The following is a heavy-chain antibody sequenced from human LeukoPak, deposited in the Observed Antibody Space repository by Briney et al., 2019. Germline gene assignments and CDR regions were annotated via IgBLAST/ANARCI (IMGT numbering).Heavy chain of an antibody. J-gene: IGHJ4*02. Sequence: GGSLRLSCAASGFTFSSNAMSWVRQAPGKGLEWVSAISGSGGSTYYADFVKGRFTISRDNSKSTLNLQMNSLRVEDTAVYYCAKDPRASSAYYYDRLGYWGQGTLVTVSS. V-gene: IGHV3-23*01. D-gene: IGHD3-22*01. CDR2: ISGSGGST. CDR1: GFTFSSNA. CDR3: AKDPRASSAYYYDRLGY.